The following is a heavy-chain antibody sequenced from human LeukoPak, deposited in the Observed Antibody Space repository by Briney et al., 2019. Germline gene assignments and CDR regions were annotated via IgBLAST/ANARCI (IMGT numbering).Heavy chain of an antibody. CDR2: ISGSGGST. V-gene: IGHV3-23*01. J-gene: IGHJ4*02. CDR3: ARGIAAAGTAIFDY. D-gene: IGHD6-13*01. Sequence: GGSLRLSCAASGFTFSSYAMSWVRQAPGKGLEWVSAISGSGGSTYYADSVKGRFTISRDNAKNSLYLQMNSLRAEDTAVYYCARGIAAAGTAIFDYWGQGTLVTVSS. CDR1: GFTFSSYA.